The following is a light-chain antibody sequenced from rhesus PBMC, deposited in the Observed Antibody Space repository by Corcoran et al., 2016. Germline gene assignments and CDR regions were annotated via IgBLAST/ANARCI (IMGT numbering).Light chain of an antibody. CDR3: LQHNSYPLT. Sequence: DIQMTQSPSSLSASVGDTVTITCRASQGIRSYLNWFQQKPGKAPKLLVYAASSLESGVPSRFSGSGSGTEFTLPISSLQPEDFGADYCLQHNSYPLTFGGGTKVEIK. J-gene: IGKJ4*01. CDR1: QGIRSY. CDR2: AAS. V-gene: IGKV1-28*01.